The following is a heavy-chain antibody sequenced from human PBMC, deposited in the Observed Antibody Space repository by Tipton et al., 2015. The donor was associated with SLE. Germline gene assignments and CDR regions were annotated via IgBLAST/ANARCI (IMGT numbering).Heavy chain of an antibody. CDR3: ARGLMGDSSSWYSPQYYFDY. V-gene: IGHV4-61*09. J-gene: IGHJ4*02. CDR2: IYTSGST. CDR1: GGSISSGSYY. Sequence: TLSLTCTVSGGSISSGSYYWSWIRQPAGKGLEWIGYIYTSGSTNYNPSLKSRVTISVDTSKNQFSLKLRSVTAADTAVYYCARGLMGDSSSWYSPQYYFDYWGQGTLVTVSS. D-gene: IGHD6-13*01.